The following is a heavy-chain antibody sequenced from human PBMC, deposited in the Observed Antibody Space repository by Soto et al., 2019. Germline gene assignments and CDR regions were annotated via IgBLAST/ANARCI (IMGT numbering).Heavy chain of an antibody. D-gene: IGHD2-15*01. CDR1: GGSISNVY. CDR2: IFHSGNA. Sequence: SETLSLTCTVSGGSISNVYWSWIRRAPGKGLEWIGFIFHSGNAKYNPSLKSRVTISVDTSKNQFSLSLDSVTAADTAVYFCARAHAPTLPFDYWGQGTLVTVSS. CDR3: ARAHAPTLPFDY. J-gene: IGHJ4*01. V-gene: IGHV4-59*01.